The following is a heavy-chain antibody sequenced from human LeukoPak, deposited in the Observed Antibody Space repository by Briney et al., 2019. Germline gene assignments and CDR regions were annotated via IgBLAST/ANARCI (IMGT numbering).Heavy chain of an antibody. CDR2: IYYSGST. CDR1: GGSISSYY. Sequence: PSETLSLTCTVSGGSISSYYWSWIRQPPGKGLEWIGYIYYSGSTNYNPSLKSRVTISVDTSKNQFSLKLSSVTAADTAVYYCVRDRHIQLGDCSGGSCYGGDWFDPWGQGTLVTVSS. CDR3: VRDRHIQLGDCSGGSCYGGDWFDP. D-gene: IGHD2-15*01. V-gene: IGHV4-59*01. J-gene: IGHJ5*02.